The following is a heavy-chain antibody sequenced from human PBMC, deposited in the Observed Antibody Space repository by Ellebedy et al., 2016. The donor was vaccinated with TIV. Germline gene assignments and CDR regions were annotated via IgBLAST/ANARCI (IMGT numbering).Heavy chain of an antibody. CDR3: ARFSNVGGLSY. Sequence: SQTLSLTCAVSGASISSGGYSWSWIRQPPGKGLEWIGYIYHGGGTYYNPSLRSRVTISVDTSKNQFPLKLSSVTAADTAVYYCARFSNVGGLSYWGQGTLATVSS. V-gene: IGHV4-30-2*01. CDR1: GASISSGGYS. D-gene: IGHD3-10*01. J-gene: IGHJ4*02. CDR2: IYHGGGT.